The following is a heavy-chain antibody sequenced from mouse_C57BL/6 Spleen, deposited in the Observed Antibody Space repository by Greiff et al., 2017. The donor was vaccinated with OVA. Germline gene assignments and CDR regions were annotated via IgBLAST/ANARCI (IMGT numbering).Heavy chain of an antibody. CDR3: ARSYDGYYRDYLDY. Sequence: QVQLQQPGAELVMPGASVKLSCKASGYTFTSYWMHWVKQRPGQGLEWIGEIDPSDSYTNYSQKFKGKSTLTVDKSSSRAYMQLSSLTSEDSAIYYCARSYDGYYRDYLDYWGQGTTLTVSS. CDR1: GYTFTSYW. V-gene: IGHV1-69*01. D-gene: IGHD2-3*01. CDR2: IDPSDSYT. J-gene: IGHJ2*01.